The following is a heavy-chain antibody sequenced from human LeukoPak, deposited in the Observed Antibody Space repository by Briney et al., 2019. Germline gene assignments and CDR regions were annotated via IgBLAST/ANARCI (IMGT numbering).Heavy chain of an antibody. V-gene: IGHV4-59*08. CDR1: GGSISSYY. J-gene: IGHJ5*02. CDR3: ARHEPKIARRYSSGWYEMS. Sequence: PSETLSLTCTVSGGSISSYYWSWIRQPPGKGLEWIGYIYYSGSTNYNPSLKSRVTISVDTSKNQFSLKLSSVTAADTAVYYCARHEPKIARRYSSGWYEMSWGQGTLVTVSS. D-gene: IGHD6-19*01. CDR2: IYYSGST.